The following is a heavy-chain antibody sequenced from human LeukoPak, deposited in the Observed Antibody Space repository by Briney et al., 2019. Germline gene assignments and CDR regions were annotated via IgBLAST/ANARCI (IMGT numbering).Heavy chain of an antibody. CDR2: IYPGASDV. CDR3: ATPGGPQSVYGYFDY. Sequence: PGESLKISCKGSGYRFTNYWIAWVRQMPRKDLEWMGIIYPGASDVTYSPSFQGQVTISADKSINTAYLQWSSLKASDTAMYYCATPGGPQSVYGYFDYWGQGTLVTVSS. CDR1: GYRFTNYW. D-gene: IGHD2/OR15-2a*01. J-gene: IGHJ4*02. V-gene: IGHV5-51*01.